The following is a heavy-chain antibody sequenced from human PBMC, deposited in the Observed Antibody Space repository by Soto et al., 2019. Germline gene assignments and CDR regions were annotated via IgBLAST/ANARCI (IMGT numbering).Heavy chain of an antibody. J-gene: IGHJ5*02. CDR1: GGSSTNDNWY. CDR2: MSYGGTT. CDR3: ARPQTGYSGGSQFDP. Sequence: SETLSLTCTVFGGSSTNDNWYWGWIRQPPGKGLEWIGSMSYGGTTYYNPSLKTRISISVDTSRNQFSLSLRSVTAADTAVYYCARPQTGYSGGSQFDPWGREPWSPSPQ. V-gene: IGHV4-39*01. D-gene: IGHD6-19*01.